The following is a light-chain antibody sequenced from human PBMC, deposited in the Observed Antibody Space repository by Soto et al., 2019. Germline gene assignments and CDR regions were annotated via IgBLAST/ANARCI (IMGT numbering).Light chain of an antibody. CDR2: EVS. J-gene: IGLJ2*01. V-gene: IGLV2-14*01. Sequence: QSVLTQPASVSGSLGQSITISCTGTASDIGGYNYVSWYQQHPGKAPKFIMYEVSNRPSGVSNRFSGSKSGNTASLTISGLQAEDEADYYCSSFTKSASLVVFGGGTKLTVL. CDR1: ASDIGGYNY. CDR3: SSFTKSASLVV.